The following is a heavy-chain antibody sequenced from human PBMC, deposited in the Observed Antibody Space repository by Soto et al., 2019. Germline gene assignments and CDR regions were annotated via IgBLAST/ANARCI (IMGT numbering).Heavy chain of an antibody. CDR1: GFTFSSYS. CDR2: ISSSSSTI. V-gene: IGHV3-48*01. CDR3: AREGSSWYSPNWFDP. D-gene: IGHD6-13*01. J-gene: IGHJ5*02. Sequence: EVQLVESGGGLVQPGGSLRLSCAASGFTFSSYSMNWVRQAPGKGLEWLSYISSSSSTIYYADSVKGRFTISRDNAKNALHLQMNSLRSEDTAVYYCAREGSSWYSPNWFDPWGQGTLVTVSS.